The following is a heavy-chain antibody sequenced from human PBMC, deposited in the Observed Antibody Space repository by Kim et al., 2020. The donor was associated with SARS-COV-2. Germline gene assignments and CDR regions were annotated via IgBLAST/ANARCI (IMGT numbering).Heavy chain of an antibody. D-gene: IGHD6-13*01. Sequence: SETLSLTCSVSGASIGSYCTYYWTWIRRSPGKGLEWMGNVYYSGTTKYNPSLKSRIIISMDTPKTQFSLKLNSAAAADTALSYWSWGYSKSWYLAFDVWGQGTVVTV. J-gene: IGHJ3*01. CDR1: GASIGSYCTYY. CDR2: VYYSGTT. CDR3: SWGYSKSWYLAFDV. V-gene: IGHV4-59*01.